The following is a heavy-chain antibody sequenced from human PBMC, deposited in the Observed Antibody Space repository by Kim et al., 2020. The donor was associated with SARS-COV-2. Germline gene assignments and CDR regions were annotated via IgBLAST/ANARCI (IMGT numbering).Heavy chain of an antibody. Sequence: ASVKVSCKASGYTFTGYYIHWVRQAPGQGLEWMGWINPNSGGTNSAQKFQGRVTMTRDTSISTAYMELSSLRSDDTAVYYCARVPNSWYFDLWGRGSLVT. V-gene: IGHV1-2*02. CDR1: GYTFTGYY. D-gene: IGHD2-8*01. J-gene: IGHJ2*01. CDR3: ARVPNSWYFDL. CDR2: INPNSGGT.